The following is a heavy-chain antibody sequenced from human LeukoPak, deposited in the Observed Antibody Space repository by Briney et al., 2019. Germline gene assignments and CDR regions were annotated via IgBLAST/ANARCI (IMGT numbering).Heavy chain of an antibody. CDR1: GGSISSYY. CDR2: IYYSGST. CDR3: ARHDYGDWFDP. J-gene: IGHJ5*02. V-gene: IGHV4-59*01. Sequence: SETLSLTCTVSGGSISSYYWSWIRQPPGKGLEWIGYIYYSGSTNYNPSLKSRVTISVATSKNQFSLKLSSVTAADTAVYYCARHDYGDWFDPWGQGTLVTVSS. D-gene: IGHD4-17*01.